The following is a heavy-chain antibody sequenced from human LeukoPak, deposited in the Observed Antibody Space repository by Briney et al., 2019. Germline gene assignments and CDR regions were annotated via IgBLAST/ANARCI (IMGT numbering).Heavy chain of an antibody. CDR2: IWYDEITK. CDR1: GFTFSSYG. D-gene: IGHD3-22*01. V-gene: IGHV3-30*02. CDR3: AKDSSDYYFDY. J-gene: IGHJ4*02. Sequence: PGGSLRLSCAASGFTFSSYGIHWVRQAPGKGLEWLAFIWYDEITKNYADSVKGRFTISRDNSKNTLYVQLNSLRPDDTAVYYCAKDSSDYYFDYWGQGTLSPSPQ.